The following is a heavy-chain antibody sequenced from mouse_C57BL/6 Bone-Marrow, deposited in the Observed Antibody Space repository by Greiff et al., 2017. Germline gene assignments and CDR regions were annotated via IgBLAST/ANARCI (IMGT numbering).Heavy chain of an antibody. CDR1: GYAFSSSW. V-gene: IGHV1-82*01. CDR3: ARGGGLRRGRDY. J-gene: IGHJ2*01. D-gene: IGHD2-4*01. CDR2: IYPGDGDT. Sequence: QVQLQQSGPELVKPGASVKISCKASGYAFSSSWMNWVKQRPGKGLEWIGRIYPGDGDTNYNGKFKGKATLTADKSSSTAYMQLSSLTSEDSAVYFCARGGGLRRGRDYWGQGTTLTVSS.